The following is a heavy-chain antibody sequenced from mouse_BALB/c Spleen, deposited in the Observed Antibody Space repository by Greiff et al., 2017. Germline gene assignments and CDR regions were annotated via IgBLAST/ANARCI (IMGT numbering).Heavy chain of an antibody. D-gene: IGHD2-4*01. Sequence: VKLQESGAELAKPGASVKMSCKASGYTFTSYWMHWVKQRPGQGLEWIGYINPSTGYTEYNQKFKDKATLTADKSSSTAYMQLSSLTSEDSAVYFCARWDYGYAMDYWGQGTSVTVSS. CDR3: ARWDYGYAMDY. CDR2: INPSTGYT. V-gene: IGHV1-7*01. CDR1: GYTFTSYW. J-gene: IGHJ4*01.